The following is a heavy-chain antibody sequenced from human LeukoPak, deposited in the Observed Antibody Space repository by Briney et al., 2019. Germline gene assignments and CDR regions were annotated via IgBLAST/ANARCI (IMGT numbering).Heavy chain of an antibody. CDR3: ARESGDILVVPYY. J-gene: IGHJ4*02. Sequence: GASVKVSCKAPGYTFTSYDINWVRQATGQGLEWMGWMSPISGKTGYAQKFQGRVTMTRDTSISTAYMELSSLRSEDTAVYYCARESGDILVVPYYWGQGTLVTVSS. CDR1: GYTFTSYD. CDR2: MSPISGKT. D-gene: IGHD2-2*01. V-gene: IGHV1-8*01.